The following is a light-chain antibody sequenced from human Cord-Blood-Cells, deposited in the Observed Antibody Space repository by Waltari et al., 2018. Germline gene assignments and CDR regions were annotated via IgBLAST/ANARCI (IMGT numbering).Light chain of an antibody. CDR3: QQRSNFLT. CDR2: DAS. CDR1: QSVSSY. J-gene: IGKJ4*01. Sequence: EIVLTQSPATLSLSPGERATLSCRASQSVSSYLAWSQQKPGQAPRLLIYDASNRATGIPARFSGSGSGTDFTLTINSLEPEDFAVYYCQQRSNFLTFGGGTKVEIK. V-gene: IGKV3-11*01.